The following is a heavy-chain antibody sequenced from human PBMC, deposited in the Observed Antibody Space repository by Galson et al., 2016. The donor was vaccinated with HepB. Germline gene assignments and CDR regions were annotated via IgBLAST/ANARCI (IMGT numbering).Heavy chain of an antibody. CDR2: INPNSGGT. CDR3: AREGGEKAAINEYFQY. Sequence: SVKVSCKASGYTFTGYYIHWVRQAPGQGLEWMGWINPNSGGTNYAQKFQGRVTMTRDTSISTAYMELNSLRSDDTAAYYWAREGGEKAAINEYFQYWGQGTLVTVSS. J-gene: IGHJ1*01. D-gene: IGHD2-2*01. CDR1: GYTFTGYY. V-gene: IGHV1-2*02.